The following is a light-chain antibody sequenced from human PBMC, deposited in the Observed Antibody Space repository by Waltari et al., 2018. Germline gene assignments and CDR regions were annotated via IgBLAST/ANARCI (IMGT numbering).Light chain of an antibody. CDR2: EVN. CDR1: GGSIATNY. Sequence: KFMLTQPHSVSESPGKTVTISCTGSGGSIATNYVQWYQQRPGSAPLLLICEVNQGPSGVPDRVLGSFDTASNSASLPSSGLKTEDEADYYCQSYDSTDWVFGGGTKLTVL. J-gene: IGLJ3*02. CDR3: QSYDSTDWV. V-gene: IGLV6-57*02.